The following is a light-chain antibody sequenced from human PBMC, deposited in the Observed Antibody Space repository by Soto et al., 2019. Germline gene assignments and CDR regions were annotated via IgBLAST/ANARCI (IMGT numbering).Light chain of an antibody. CDR2: STN. Sequence: QTVVTQEPSFPVSPGGTVTLTCGLSSGSVSTNYYPSWYQQTPGQAPRTLIYSTNTRSSGVPDRFSGSSLGNKAALTITGAQADDESDYYCVLYMGGGIRVFGGGTKLTVL. CDR1: SGSVSTNYY. J-gene: IGLJ3*02. V-gene: IGLV8-61*01. CDR3: VLYMGGGIRV.